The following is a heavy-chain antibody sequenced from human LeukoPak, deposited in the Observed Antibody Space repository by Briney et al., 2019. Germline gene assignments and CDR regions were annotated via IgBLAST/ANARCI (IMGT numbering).Heavy chain of an antibody. CDR2: IYPGDSDT. CDR3: ARLGGGSCYPPRCSNWFDP. CDR1: GYSFTSYW. J-gene: IGHJ5*02. V-gene: IGHV5-51*01. D-gene: IGHD2-15*01. Sequence: GESLKISCKGSGYSFTSYWIGWVRRMPGKGLEWMGIIYPGDSDTRYSPSFQGQVTISADKSISTAYLQWSSLKASDTAMYYCARLGGGSCYPPRCSNWFDPWGQGTLVTVSS.